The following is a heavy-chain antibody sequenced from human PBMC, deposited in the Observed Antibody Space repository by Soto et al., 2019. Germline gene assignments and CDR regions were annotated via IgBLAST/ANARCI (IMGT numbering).Heavy chain of an antibody. J-gene: IGHJ4*02. Sequence: GGSLRLSCAASGFTFSRYAMSCVRQAPGKGLEWVSAISGSGGSTYYADSVKGRFTISRDNSKNTLYLQMNSLRAEDTAVYYCVKGPDWTGFVYWGQGTLVTVSS. V-gene: IGHV3-23*01. D-gene: IGHD2-8*02. CDR2: ISGSGGST. CDR3: VKGPDWTGFVY. CDR1: GFTFSRYA.